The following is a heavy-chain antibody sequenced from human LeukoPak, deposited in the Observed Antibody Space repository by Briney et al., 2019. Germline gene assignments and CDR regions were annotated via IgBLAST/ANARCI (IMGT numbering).Heavy chain of an antibody. J-gene: IGHJ4*02. D-gene: IGHD3-10*01. CDR2: VNPYGSNI. V-gene: IGHV3-74*01. CDR3: ARGGSYCDY. Sequence: GGSLRLSCAASGFTFSNYWMHWVRQAPEKGLVWVSRVNPYGSNIAYASSVKGRFTSHRDKAKNQLYLQINCQRDEDTAVYYCARGGSYCDYWGQGILVTVSS. CDR1: GFTFSNYW.